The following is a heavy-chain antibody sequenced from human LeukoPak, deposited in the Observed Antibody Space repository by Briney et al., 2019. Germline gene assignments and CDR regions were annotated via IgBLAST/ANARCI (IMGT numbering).Heavy chain of an antibody. Sequence: ASVKVSCKASGYTFTSYYMHWVRQAPGQGLEWMGIINPSGGSTSYAQKFQGRVTVTRDTSTSTVYMELSSLRSEDTAVYYCARDYLMGDSSGPPYDYWGQGTLVTVSS. CDR3: ARDYLMGDSSGPPYDY. J-gene: IGHJ4*02. CDR1: GYTFTSYY. V-gene: IGHV1-46*01. D-gene: IGHD3-22*01. CDR2: INPSGGST.